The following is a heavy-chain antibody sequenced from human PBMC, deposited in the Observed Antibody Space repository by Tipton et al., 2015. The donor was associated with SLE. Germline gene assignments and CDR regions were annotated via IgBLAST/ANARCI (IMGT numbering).Heavy chain of an antibody. J-gene: IGHJ4*02. D-gene: IGHD3-22*01. CDR3: ARGPYESSGYYVY. Sequence: TLSLTCTVSGGSISSYYWGWIRLPAGKGLEWIGRIYTSGTTNYNPSLKSRVTISVDTSKNQFSLKLGSVTAADTAVYYCARGPYESSGYYVYWGQGTLVTVSS. CDR1: GGSISSYY. CDR2: IYTSGTT. V-gene: IGHV4-4*07.